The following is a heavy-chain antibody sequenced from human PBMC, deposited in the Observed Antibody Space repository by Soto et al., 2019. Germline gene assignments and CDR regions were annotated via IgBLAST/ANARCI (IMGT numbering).Heavy chain of an antibody. CDR3: AGIAVAGINLYYYGMDV. J-gene: IGHJ6*02. D-gene: IGHD6-19*01. CDR1: GGSFSGYY. V-gene: IGHV4-34*01. Sequence: QVQLQQWGAGLLKPSETLSLTCAVYGGSFSGYYWSWIRQPPGKGLEWIGEINHSGSTNYNPSLKSRVTISVDTSKNQFSLKVRSVTAADTAVYYCAGIAVAGINLYYYGMDVWGQGTTVTVSS. CDR2: INHSGST.